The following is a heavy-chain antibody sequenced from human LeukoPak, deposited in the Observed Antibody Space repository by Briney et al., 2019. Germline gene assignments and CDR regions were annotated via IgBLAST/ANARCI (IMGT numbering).Heavy chain of an antibody. J-gene: IGHJ4*02. V-gene: IGHV4-38-2*02. CDR2: IYHSGST. CDR3: ARQTGSGLFILP. CDR1: GYSLSSGYY. D-gene: IGHD3/OR15-3a*01. Sequence: SETLSLTCTVSGYSLSSGYYWGWIRQPPGKGLEWIGSIYHSGSTYYNPSLKSRVTISVDTSKNQFSLKLSSVTAADTAVYYCARQTGSGLFILPGGQGTLVTVSS.